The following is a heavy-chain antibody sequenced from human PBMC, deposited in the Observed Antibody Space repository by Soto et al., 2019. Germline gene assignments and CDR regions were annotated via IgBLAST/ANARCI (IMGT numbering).Heavy chain of an antibody. J-gene: IGHJ6*02. CDR2: ISAYNGNT. CDR3: AKCVEGRGSGYYYCYGMDV. Sequence: QVQLVQSGAEVKKPGASVKVSCKASGYTFTSYGISWVRQAPGQGLEWMGWISAYNGNTNYAQKLQGRVTMTTDTSTSTVNLELRSMRSDDTAVYYCAKCVEGRGSGYYYCYGMDVWGQGTTVTVSS. CDR1: GYTFTSYG. V-gene: IGHV1-18*01. D-gene: IGHD1-26*01.